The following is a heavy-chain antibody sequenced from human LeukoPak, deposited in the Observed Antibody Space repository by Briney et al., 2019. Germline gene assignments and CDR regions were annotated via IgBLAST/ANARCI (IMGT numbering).Heavy chain of an antibody. CDR3: AGSSWYGLGDY. CDR2: IYYSGST. CDR1: GGSISSYY. V-gene: IGHV4-59*01. J-gene: IGHJ4*02. Sequence: SETLSLTCTVSGGSISSYYWSWIRQAPGKGLEWIGYIYYSGSTNYNPSLKSRVTISVDTSKNQFSLKLSSVTAADTAVYYCAGSSWYGLGDYWGQGTLVTVSS. D-gene: IGHD6-13*01.